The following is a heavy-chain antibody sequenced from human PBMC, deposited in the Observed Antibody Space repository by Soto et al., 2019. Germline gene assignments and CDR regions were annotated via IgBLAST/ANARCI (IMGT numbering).Heavy chain of an antibody. J-gene: IGHJ4*02. D-gene: IGHD3-22*01. CDR3: AKGQLDYYDSSGYYLR. CDR1: GFTFSSYA. V-gene: IGHV3-23*01. Sequence: GGSLRLSCAASGFTFSSYAMSWVRQAPGKGLEWVSAISGSGGSTYYADSVKGRFTISRDNSKNTLYLQMNSLRAEDTAVYYCAKGQLDYYDSSGYYLRWGQGTLVTVS. CDR2: ISGSGGST.